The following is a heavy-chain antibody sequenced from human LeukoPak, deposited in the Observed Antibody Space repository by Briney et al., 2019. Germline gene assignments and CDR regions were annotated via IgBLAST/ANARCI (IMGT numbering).Heavy chain of an antibody. CDR2: ISANNGNT. D-gene: IGHD6-19*01. CDR1: GYTFTSFG. V-gene: IGHV1-18*01. Sequence: ASVKVSCKASGYTFTSFGISWVRQAPGQGLEWMGWISANNGNTKYGQKLQGRVTMTTDTSTSTAYMELRSLRSDDTAVYYCARDSNVACSSGWYPGYWGQGTLVTVSS. CDR3: ARDSNVACSSGWYPGY. J-gene: IGHJ4*02.